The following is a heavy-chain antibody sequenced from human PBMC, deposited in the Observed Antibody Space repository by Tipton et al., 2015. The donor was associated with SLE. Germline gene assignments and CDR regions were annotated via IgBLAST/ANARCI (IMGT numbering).Heavy chain of an antibody. D-gene: IGHD3-10*01. CDR1: GDSISSGSYY. V-gene: IGHV4-61*02. CDR3: AGAPSFMVRRFTVYHFDS. CDR2: IFFTGYT. Sequence: TLSLTCSVSGDSISSGSYYWTWIRQPAGKGLEWIGRIFFTGYTNYSPSPKSRVIISADTLKSRFSLKVTSVTAADTAVYYCAGAPSFMVRRFTVYHFDSWGQGTRVTVSS. J-gene: IGHJ4*02.